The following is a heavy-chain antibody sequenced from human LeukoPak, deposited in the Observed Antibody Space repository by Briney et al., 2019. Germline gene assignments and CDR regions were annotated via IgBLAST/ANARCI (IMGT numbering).Heavy chain of an antibody. CDR1: GFTLSNYW. CDR2: INTDGSSA. J-gene: IGHJ6*02. Sequence: GGSRRLSCAASGFTLSNYWMHWVRQAPGKGLVWVSRINTDGSSASYADSVKGRFTISRDNAKNTLYLQMNSLRAEDTAMYYCARDYGRSRDYGMDVWGQGTTVTVSS. CDR3: ARDYGRSRDYGMDV. V-gene: IGHV3-74*01. D-gene: IGHD3-10*01.